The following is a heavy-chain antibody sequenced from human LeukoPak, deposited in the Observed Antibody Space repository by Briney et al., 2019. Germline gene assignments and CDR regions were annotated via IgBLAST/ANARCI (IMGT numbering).Heavy chain of an antibody. D-gene: IGHD1-1*01. CDR1: GYSFTTYW. V-gene: IGHV5-51*01. J-gene: IGHJ4*02. Sequence: GESLKISCKGSGYSFTTYWIAWVRQMPGKGLEWMGIIYPGDSDTRYSPSFQGQVTISADKSITTAYLQWSSLKASDTAMYYCARYWYNWNDIDYWGQGTLVTVSS. CDR3: ARYWYNWNDIDY. CDR2: IYPGDSDT.